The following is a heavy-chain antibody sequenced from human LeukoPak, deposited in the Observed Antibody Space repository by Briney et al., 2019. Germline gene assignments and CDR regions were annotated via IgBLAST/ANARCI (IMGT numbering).Heavy chain of an antibody. D-gene: IGHD6-13*01. J-gene: IGHJ4*01. CDR2: VRGSGGSI. CDR1: GFTFSSCA. V-gene: IGHV3-23*01. CDR3: AKCPSFYSSTCHVDF. Sequence: GGSLGLSCVVSGFTFSSCAMSWVRQAPGKGLEWVSTVRGSGGSIYYADSAKGRFTISRHNSKNVLYGQMNALRADDTAVYYCAKCPSFYSSTCHVDFWGHGTLVPGSS.